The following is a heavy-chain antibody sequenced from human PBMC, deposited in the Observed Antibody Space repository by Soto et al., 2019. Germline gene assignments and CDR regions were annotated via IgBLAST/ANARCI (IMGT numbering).Heavy chain of an antibody. V-gene: IGHV3-30*18. D-gene: IGHD2-15*01. J-gene: IGHJ4*02. CDR1: GFTFSSYG. CDR3: AKERPYCSGGSCYSLYYFDY. Sequence: QVQLVESGGGVVQPGRSLRLSCAASGFTFSSYGMHWVRQVPGKGLEWVAVISYDGSNKYYADSVKGRFTISRDNSKNTLYLQMNSLRAEDTAVYYCAKERPYCSGGSCYSLYYFDYWGQGTLVTVSS. CDR2: ISYDGSNK.